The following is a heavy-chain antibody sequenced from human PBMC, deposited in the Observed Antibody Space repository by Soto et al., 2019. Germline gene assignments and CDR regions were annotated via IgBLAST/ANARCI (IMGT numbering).Heavy chain of an antibody. D-gene: IGHD2-2*01. CDR3: ARGSRTSSDECWYVDL. CDR2: IIPILGIA. Sequence: QVPLVQSGAEVKKPGSSVKVSCKASGGTFSSYTISWVRQAPGQGLEWMGRIIPILGIANYAQKFQGRVTITAEKSTSTAYMELSSQRAEDTAVYYCARGSRTSSDECWYVDLWGRGTLVTVSS. CDR1: GGTFSSYT. V-gene: IGHV1-69*02. J-gene: IGHJ2*01.